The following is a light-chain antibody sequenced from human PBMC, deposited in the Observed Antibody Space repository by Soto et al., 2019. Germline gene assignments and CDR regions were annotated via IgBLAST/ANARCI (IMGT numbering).Light chain of an antibody. Sequence: EIVLTQSPDSLSLSPGGRATLSCRANQSVTTTYLAWYQHRPGQSPRLLIYAAYSRATGIPDRFRGSGSGTDFTLTISRLEPEDSAVYYCQQYGTSPQTFGQGTKVEIK. J-gene: IGKJ1*01. CDR3: QQYGTSPQT. CDR1: QSVTTTY. CDR2: AAY. V-gene: IGKV3-20*01.